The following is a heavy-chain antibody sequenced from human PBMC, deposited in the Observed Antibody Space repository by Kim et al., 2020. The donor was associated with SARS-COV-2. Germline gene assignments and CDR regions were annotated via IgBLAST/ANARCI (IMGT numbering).Heavy chain of an antibody. Sequence: SETLSLTCTVSGGSISSSSYYWGWIRQPPGKGLEWIGSIYYSGSTYYNPSLKSRVTISVDTSKNQFSLKLSSVTAADTAVYYCARHGTYYYDSSGYLLNPYNWFDPWGQGTLVTVSS. D-gene: IGHD3-22*01. CDR3: ARHGTYYYDSSGYLLNPYNWFDP. CDR1: GGSISSSSYY. V-gene: IGHV4-39*01. CDR2: IYYSGST. J-gene: IGHJ5*02.